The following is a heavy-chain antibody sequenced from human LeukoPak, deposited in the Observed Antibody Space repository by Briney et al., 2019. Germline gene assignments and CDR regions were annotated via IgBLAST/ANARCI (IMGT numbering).Heavy chain of an antibody. CDR1: GFIFSLAW. D-gene: IGHD4-17*01. Sequence: GGSLRLSCTASGFIFSLAWMNWVRHAPGEGLEWVGRIKTKADRETSGYAAPVKRRFTMSRDDSKNTLYLQMNSLKIEDTAVYYCTSRVTTTNDFWGQGALVTVSS. V-gene: IGHV3-15*01. CDR2: IKTKADRETS. J-gene: IGHJ4*02. CDR3: TSRVTTTNDF.